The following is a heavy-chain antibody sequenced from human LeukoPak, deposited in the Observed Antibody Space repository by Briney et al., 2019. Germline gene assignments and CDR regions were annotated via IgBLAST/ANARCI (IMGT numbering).Heavy chain of an antibody. CDR2: VDKTGST. V-gene: IGHV4-59*01. J-gene: IGHJ6*03. CDR3: ARGRVSSSTWYSTYYYYFYMDV. D-gene: IGHD4-11*01. Sequence: PSETLSLTCTVSGDSITMYYWTWIRQPPGKGLEWIGYVDKTGSTKFNPSLNGRVSISRDTSKNLFSLRLRAVTAADAAGYFCARGRVSSSTWYSTYYYYFYMDVWGKGTTVTVSS. CDR1: GDSITMYY.